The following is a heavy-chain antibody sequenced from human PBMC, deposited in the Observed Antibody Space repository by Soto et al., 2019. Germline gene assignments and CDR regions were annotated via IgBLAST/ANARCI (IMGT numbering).Heavy chain of an antibody. CDR3: ARAAPLGRVVTAIPFDY. Sequence: ASVKVSCKASGYTFTSYAMHWVRQAPGQRLEWMGWINAGNGNTKYSQKFQGRVTITRDTSASTAYMELSSLRSEDKAVYYCARAAPLGRVVTAIPFDYLGQGTLVTVSS. D-gene: IGHD2-21*02. J-gene: IGHJ4*02. CDR1: GYTFTSYA. V-gene: IGHV1-3*01. CDR2: INAGNGNT.